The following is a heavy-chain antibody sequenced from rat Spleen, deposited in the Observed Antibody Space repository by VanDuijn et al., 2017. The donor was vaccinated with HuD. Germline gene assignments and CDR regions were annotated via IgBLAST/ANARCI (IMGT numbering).Heavy chain of an antibody. CDR3: TRPDNNYYVMDA. Sequence: EVQLVESGGGLVQPRNSLKLSCAVSGFTFNDYAMAWVRQSPKKGLEWVATINYDGSSIYYRDSVKGRFTISRDNAKSTLYLQINTLRSEDTATYYCTRPDNNYYVMDAWGQGASVTV. J-gene: IGHJ4*01. CDR2: INYDGSSI. D-gene: IGHD1-5*01. V-gene: IGHV5-17*01. CDR1: GFTFNDYA.